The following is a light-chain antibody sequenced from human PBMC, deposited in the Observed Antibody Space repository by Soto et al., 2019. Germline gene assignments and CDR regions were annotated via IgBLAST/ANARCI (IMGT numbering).Light chain of an antibody. Sequence: QSALTQPRSVSGSPGQSVTISCTGTSSGVGGYNYVSWYQLHPGTAPKLMIYDVSKRPSGVPDRFSGSKSGNTASLTISGLQAEDEADYYCCSYAGSYTWVFGGGTKLTVL. CDR1: SSGVGGYNY. V-gene: IGLV2-11*01. CDR3: CSYAGSYTWV. CDR2: DVS. J-gene: IGLJ3*02.